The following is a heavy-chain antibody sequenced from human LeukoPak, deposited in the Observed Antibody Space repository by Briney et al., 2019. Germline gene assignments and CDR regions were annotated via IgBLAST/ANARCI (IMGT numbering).Heavy chain of an antibody. D-gene: IGHD2-21*02. J-gene: IGHJ3*02. V-gene: IGHV3-74*01. CDR3: ARESVTDVSRQSDAFDI. Sequence: QPGGSLRLSCAASGFTVSSNYMSWVRQAQGKGLVWVSRIKSDASSTSYAESVKGRFTISRDNAKNTLYLQMNDLRVEDTAVYYCARESVTDVSRQSDAFDIWGQGTMVTVS. CDR2: IKSDASST. CDR1: GFTVSSNY.